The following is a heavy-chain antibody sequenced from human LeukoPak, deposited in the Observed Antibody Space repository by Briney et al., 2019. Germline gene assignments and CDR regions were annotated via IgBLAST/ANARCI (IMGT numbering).Heavy chain of an antibody. J-gene: IGHJ4*02. V-gene: IGHV3-21*01. CDR3: ARGSYGSFDY. D-gene: IGHD5-18*01. CDR1: GFTFSTYN. Sequence: GGSLRLSCAASGFTFSTYNMICLRQAPGKGLEWVSSLPGSSTYTYYAVSLKGRFTISRDTTKNSLYLQMNSLSPEDTAVYYCARGSYGSFDYWGQGTLVSVSS. CDR2: LPGSSTYT.